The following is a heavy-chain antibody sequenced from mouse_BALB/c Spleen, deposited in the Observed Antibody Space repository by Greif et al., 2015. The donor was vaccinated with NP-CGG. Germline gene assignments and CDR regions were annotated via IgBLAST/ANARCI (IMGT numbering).Heavy chain of an antibody. D-gene: IGHD4-1*01. CDR1: GYTFTSYW. Sequence: VQLQQSGAELAKPGASVKMSCKASGYTFTSYWMHWVKQRPGQGLEWIGYINPSTGYTEYNQKFKDKATLTADKSSSTAYMQLSSLTSEDSAVYYCARSPGTPFAYWGQGTLVTVSA. V-gene: IGHV1-7*01. J-gene: IGHJ3*01. CDR2: INPSTGYT. CDR3: ARSPGTPFAY.